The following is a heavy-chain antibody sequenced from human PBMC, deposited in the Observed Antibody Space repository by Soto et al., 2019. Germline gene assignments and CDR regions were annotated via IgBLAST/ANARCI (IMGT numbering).Heavy chain of an antibody. CDR2: IYYSGST. D-gene: IGHD3-10*01. Sequence: QVQLQESGPGLVKPSQTLSLTCTVSGGSISSGGYYWSWIRQHPGKGLEWIGYIYYSGSTYYNPSLKRRVTISVDTSKNQFSLKLSSVTAADTAVYYCARGIYSGSYYNYFDYWGQGTLVTVSS. J-gene: IGHJ4*02. CDR1: GGSISSGGYY. CDR3: ARGIYSGSYYNYFDY. V-gene: IGHV4-31*03.